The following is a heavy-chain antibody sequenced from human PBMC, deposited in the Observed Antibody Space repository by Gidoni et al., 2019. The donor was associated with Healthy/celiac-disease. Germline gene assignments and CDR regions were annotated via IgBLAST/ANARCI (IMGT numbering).Heavy chain of an antibody. CDR1: GFTFSSYA. V-gene: IGHV3-23*01. Sequence: EVQLLESGGGLVQPGGSLRLSCAASGFTFSSYAMSWFRQAPGKGLEWVSAISGSGGSTYYADSVKGRFTISRDNSKNTLYLQMNSLRAEDTAVYYCAKDSPNWRIVVVPAAVNWFDPWGQGTLVTVSS. CDR2: ISGSGGST. D-gene: IGHD2-2*01. CDR3: AKDSPNWRIVVVPAAVNWFDP. J-gene: IGHJ5*02.